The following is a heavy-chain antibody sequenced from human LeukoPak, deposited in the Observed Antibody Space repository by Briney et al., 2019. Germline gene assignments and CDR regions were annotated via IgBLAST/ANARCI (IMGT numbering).Heavy chain of an antibody. D-gene: IGHD4-17*01. CDR1: GGSISSSSYY. CDR2: IYYSGST. Sequence: SETLSLTCTVSGGSISSSSYYWGWIRQPPGKGLEWIGSIYYSGSTYYNPSLKSRVTISVDTSKNQFSLKLSSVAAADTAVYYCARVYGDPDYWGQGTLVTVSS. CDR3: ARVYGDPDY. J-gene: IGHJ4*02. V-gene: IGHV4-39*07.